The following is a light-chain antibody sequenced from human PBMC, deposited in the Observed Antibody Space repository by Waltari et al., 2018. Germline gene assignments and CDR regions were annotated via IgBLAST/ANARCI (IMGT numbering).Light chain of an antibody. CDR3: QQYNNWLT. CDR2: GAS. V-gene: IGKV3-15*01. Sequence: EIVMTQSPATLSVSPGERATLSCRASQSVSSNLAWYQQKPGQAPRLLIYGASTRATGIPARFSGSGSGTEFTLTISSLQSEDFAVYYCQQYNNWLTFGGGTEAEIK. J-gene: IGKJ4*01. CDR1: QSVSSN.